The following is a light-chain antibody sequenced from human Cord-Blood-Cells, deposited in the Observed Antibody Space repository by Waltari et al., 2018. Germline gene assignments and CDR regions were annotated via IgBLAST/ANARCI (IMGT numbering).Light chain of an antibody. CDR2: DAS. Sequence: EIVLTQSPATLSLSPGERAPLSCRASQSVSSYLAWYQQKPGQAPRLLIYDASNRATGIPARFSGSGSGTDFTLTISSLEPEDFAVYYCQQRSNRPLTFGGGTKVEIK. CDR3: QQRSNRPLT. J-gene: IGKJ4*01. V-gene: IGKV3-11*01. CDR1: QSVSSY.